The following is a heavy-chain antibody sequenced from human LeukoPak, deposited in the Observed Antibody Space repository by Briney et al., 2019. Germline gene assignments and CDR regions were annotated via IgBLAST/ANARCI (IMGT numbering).Heavy chain of an antibody. J-gene: IGHJ4*02. CDR2: INHSGST. D-gene: IGHD2-21*01. CDR3: ARGNSDRFPPYMDY. Sequence: SETLSLTCAVYGGSFSGYYWSWIRQPPGKGLEWIGTINHSGSTYYNPSLKSRVTISVDTSKNQISLRLSSVTAADTAIYYCARGNSDRFPPYMDYWGQGILVIVSS. V-gene: IGHV4-34*01. CDR1: GGSFSGYY.